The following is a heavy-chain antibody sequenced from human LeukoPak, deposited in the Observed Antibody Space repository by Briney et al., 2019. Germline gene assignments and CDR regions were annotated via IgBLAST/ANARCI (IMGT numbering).Heavy chain of an antibody. D-gene: IGHD1-26*01. V-gene: IGHV3-30*03. J-gene: IGHJ4*02. Sequence: PGGSLRLSCAASGFTFSWYGMHWVRQAPGKGLEWVAVISYDGTDKHYADSVKGRFTISRDNSKNTLYLQMNSLRAEDTAVYFCTTWVGAHFDFWGQGTLVTVSS. CDR3: TTWVGAHFDF. CDR1: GFTFSWYG. CDR2: ISYDGTDK.